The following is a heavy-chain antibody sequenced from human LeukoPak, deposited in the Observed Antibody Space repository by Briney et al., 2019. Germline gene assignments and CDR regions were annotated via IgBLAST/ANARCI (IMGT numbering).Heavy chain of an antibody. D-gene: IGHD3-22*01. V-gene: IGHV4-34*01. CDR1: GGSFSGYY. J-gene: IGHJ4*02. CDR3: ARGPLYYYDSSGAYFDY. CDR2: INQSGST. Sequence: SETLSLTCAVYGGSFSGYYWSWIRQPPGKGLEWIGEINQSGSTNYNPSLKSRVTISVDTSKNQFSLKLSSVTAADTAVYYCARGPLYYYDSSGAYFDYWGQGTLVTVSS.